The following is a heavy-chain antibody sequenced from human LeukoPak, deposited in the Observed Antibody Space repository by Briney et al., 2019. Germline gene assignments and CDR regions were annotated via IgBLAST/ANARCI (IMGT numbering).Heavy chain of an antibody. D-gene: IGHD5-18*01. CDR1: GFTFNYYA. CDR2: INSDGSST. J-gene: IGHJ4*02. CDR3: ARVGRDTRVDYFDY. Sequence: GGSLRLSCAASGFTFNYYAMSWVRQAPGKGLVWVSRINSDGSSTSYADSVKGRFTISRDNAKNTLYLQMNSLRAEDTAVYYCARVGRDTRVDYFDYWGQGTLVTVSS. V-gene: IGHV3-74*01.